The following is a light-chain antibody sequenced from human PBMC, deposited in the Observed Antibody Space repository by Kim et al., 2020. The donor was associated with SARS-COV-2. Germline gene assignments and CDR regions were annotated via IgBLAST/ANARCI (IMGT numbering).Light chain of an antibody. CDR2: AAS. CDR3: QQSYSTTPRT. CDR1: QSISSY. Sequence: SVGDRVTITCRASQSISSYLNWYQQKPGKAPKLLIYAASSLQRGVASRFSGSGSGTDFTLTISSLQPEDFASYYCQQSYSTTPRTFGQGTKVDIK. J-gene: IGKJ1*01. V-gene: IGKV1-39*01.